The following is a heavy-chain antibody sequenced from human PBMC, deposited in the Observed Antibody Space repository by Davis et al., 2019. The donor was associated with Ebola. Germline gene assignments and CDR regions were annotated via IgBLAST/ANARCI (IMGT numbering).Heavy chain of an antibody. CDR1: GGSISTYY. D-gene: IGHD3-22*01. Sequence: SETLSLTCTVSGGSISTYYWSWIRQPPGKGLEWIGYIYYSGSTNYNPSLKSRVTISVDTSKNQFSLKLSSVTAADTAVYYCARGLRYYYDSSGYFGYYYYYGMDVWGQGTTVTVSS. CDR2: IYYSGST. CDR3: ARGLRYYYDSSGYFGYYYYYGMDV. J-gene: IGHJ6*02. V-gene: IGHV4-59*12.